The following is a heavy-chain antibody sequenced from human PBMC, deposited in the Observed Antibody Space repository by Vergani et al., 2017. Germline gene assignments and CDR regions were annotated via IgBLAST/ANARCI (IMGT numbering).Heavy chain of an antibody. CDR3: ARGRYQLLYDLALHGPLNFDY. J-gene: IGHJ4*02. CDR1: GFTFSSYG. Sequence: QVQLVESGGGVVQPGRSLRLSCAASGFTFSSYGMHWVRQAPGTGLEWVAVIWYDGSNKYYADSVKGRFTISRDNSKNTLYLQMNSLRAEDTAVYYCARGRYQLLYDLALHGPLNFDYWGQGTLVTVSS. CDR2: IWYDGSNK. V-gene: IGHV3-33*01. D-gene: IGHD2-2*02.